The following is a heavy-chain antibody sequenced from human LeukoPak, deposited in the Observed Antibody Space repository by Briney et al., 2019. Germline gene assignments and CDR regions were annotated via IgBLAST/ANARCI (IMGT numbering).Heavy chain of an antibody. J-gene: IGHJ6*02. D-gene: IGHD3-10*01. CDR1: GGSFSGYY. CDR3: ARGRASFRRYYVSGSPTDYGMDV. V-gene: IGHV4-34*01. Sequence: PSETLSLTCAVYGGSFSGYYWSWIRQPPGKGLEWIGEINHSGSTNYNPSLKSRVTISVDTSKNQFSLKLSSVTAADTAVYYCARGRASFRRYYVSGSPTDYGMDVGGQGTTVTVS. CDR2: INHSGST.